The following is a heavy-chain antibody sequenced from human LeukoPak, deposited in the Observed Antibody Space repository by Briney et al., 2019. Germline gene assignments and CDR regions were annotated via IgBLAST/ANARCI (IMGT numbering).Heavy chain of an antibody. CDR1: GFTFSSYA. CDR2: ISYDGSIK. D-gene: IGHD6-13*01. CDR3: ARDSSSWPY. V-gene: IGHV3-30-3*01. J-gene: IGHJ4*02. Sequence: PGGSLRLSCAASGFTFSSYAMHWVRQAPGKGLEWVAVISYDGSIKYYADSVKGRFTISRDNSKNTLYLQMNSLRAEDTAVYYCARDSSSWPYWGQGTLVTVSS.